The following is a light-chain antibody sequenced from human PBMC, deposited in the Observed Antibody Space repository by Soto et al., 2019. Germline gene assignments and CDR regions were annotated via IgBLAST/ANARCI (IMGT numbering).Light chain of an antibody. CDR2: LNSDGSH. CDR1: SGHSSYA. V-gene: IGLV4-69*01. J-gene: IGLJ3*02. Sequence: QSMLTQSPSASASLGASVKLTCTLSSGHSSYAIAWHQQQPEKGPRYLMKLNSDGSHSKGDGIPDRFSGSSSGAERYLTISSLQSEDEADYYCQTWGSGIYWVFGGGTKVTVL. CDR3: QTWGSGIYWV.